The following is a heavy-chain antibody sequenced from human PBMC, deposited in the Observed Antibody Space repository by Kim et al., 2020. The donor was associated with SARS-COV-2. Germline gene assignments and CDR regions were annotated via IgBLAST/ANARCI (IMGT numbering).Heavy chain of an antibody. D-gene: IGHD3-9*01. CDR2: IYPGDSDT. V-gene: IGHV5-51*01. CDR1: GYSFTSYW. CDR3: ARRDYDILTDRGPFDY. Sequence: GESLKISCKGSGYSFTSYWIGWVRQMPGKGLEWMGIIYPGDSDTRYSPSFQGQVTISADKSISTAYLQWSSLKASDTAMYYCARRDYDILTDRGPFDYWGQGTLVTVSS. J-gene: IGHJ4*02.